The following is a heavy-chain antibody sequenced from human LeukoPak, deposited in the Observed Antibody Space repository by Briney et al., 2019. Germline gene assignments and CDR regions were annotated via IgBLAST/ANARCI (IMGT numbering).Heavy chain of an antibody. Sequence: PGGSLRLSCAASGFTFSSYAMSWVRQAPGKGLEWVSAISGSGGSTYYADSAKGRFTISRDNSKNTLYLQMNSLRAEDTAVYYCAKRRDFWSGYYRWGQGTLVTVSS. D-gene: IGHD3-3*01. J-gene: IGHJ4*02. CDR2: ISGSGGST. CDR3: AKRRDFWSGYYR. CDR1: GFTFSSYA. V-gene: IGHV3-23*01.